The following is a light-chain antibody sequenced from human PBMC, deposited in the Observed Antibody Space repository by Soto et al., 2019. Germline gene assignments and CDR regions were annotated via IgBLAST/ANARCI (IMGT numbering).Light chain of an antibody. J-gene: IGLJ2*01. CDR2: EVR. Sequence: QSVLTQPASVSGSPGQSITISCAGTMRDVGAYNLVSWYQQHPGRAPQLIIYEVRNRPSGISFRFSGSKSGNTASLTISGLPAEDEADYYCSSYTSKSSLIFRGGTKLTVL. CDR1: MRDVGAYNL. V-gene: IGLV2-14*01. CDR3: SSYTSKSSLI.